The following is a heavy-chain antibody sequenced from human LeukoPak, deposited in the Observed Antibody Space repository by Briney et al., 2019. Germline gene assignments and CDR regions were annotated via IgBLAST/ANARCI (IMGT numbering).Heavy chain of an antibody. V-gene: IGHV4-31*03. Sequence: SQTLSLTCTVSGGSISSGGYYWSWTRQHPGKGLEWIGYIYYSGSTYYNPSLKSRVTISVDTSKNQFSLKLSSVTAADTAVYYCARAPRSITGTTSGTRFDPWGQGTLVTVSS. CDR3: ARAPRSITGTTSGTRFDP. J-gene: IGHJ5*02. D-gene: IGHD1-7*01. CDR1: GGSISSGGYY. CDR2: IYYSGST.